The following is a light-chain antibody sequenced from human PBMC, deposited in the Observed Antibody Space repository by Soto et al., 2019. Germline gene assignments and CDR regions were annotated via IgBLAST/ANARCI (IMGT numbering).Light chain of an antibody. J-gene: IGKJ1*01. CDR1: QSVLYSSNNKNY. CDR3: QQYYSPRT. CDR2: WAS. Sequence: DIVMTQSPDSLAVSLGERATINCKSSQSVLYSSNNKNYLAWYQQKPGQPPKLIIYWASTRESGVPDRFSGSWSGTDFTLTIISLQAEDVAVYYCQQYYSPRTFGQGTKVEIK. V-gene: IGKV4-1*01.